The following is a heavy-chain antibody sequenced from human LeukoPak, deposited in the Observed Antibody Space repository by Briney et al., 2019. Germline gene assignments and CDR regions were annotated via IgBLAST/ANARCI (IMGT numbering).Heavy chain of an antibody. D-gene: IGHD1-7*01. CDR1: GGSISSGGYY. CDR3: ASSNWELPYDY. V-gene: IGHV4-61*08. Sequence: SETLSLTCTVSGGSISSGGYYWSWIRQHPGKGLEWIGYIYYSGSTNYNPSLKSRVTISVDTSKNQFSLKLSSVTAADTAVYYCASSNWELPYDYWGQGTLVTVSS. J-gene: IGHJ4*02. CDR2: IYYSGST.